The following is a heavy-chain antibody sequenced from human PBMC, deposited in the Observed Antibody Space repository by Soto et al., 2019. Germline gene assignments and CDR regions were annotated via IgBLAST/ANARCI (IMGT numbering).Heavy chain of an antibody. CDR1: GFTFSNFW. CDR3: ATLNSFGSDY. D-gene: IGHD5-18*01. CDR2: IYSDGSGT. J-gene: IGHJ4*02. Sequence: GESLRLSCAASGFTFSNFWMHWVRQAPGKGLVWVSRIYSDGSGTTYADSVKGRFTISRDNAKSTLYLQMNSLRAEDTAVYYCATLNSFGSDYWGRGTLVTVSS. V-gene: IGHV3-74*01.